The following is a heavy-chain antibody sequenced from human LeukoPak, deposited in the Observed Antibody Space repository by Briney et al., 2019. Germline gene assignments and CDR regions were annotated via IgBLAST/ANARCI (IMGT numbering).Heavy chain of an antibody. J-gene: IGHJ4*02. CDR1: GFTFSSYW. CDR3: AKDVNTHDF. V-gene: IGHV3-7*03. D-gene: IGHD2-2*02. CDR2: IKQDGSEK. Sequence: GGSLRLSCAASGFTFSSYWMSWVRQAPGKGLEWVANIKQDGSEKYYVDSVKGRFTISRDNSKNTLYLQMNSLRAEDTAVYYCAKDVNTHDFWGQGTLVTVSS.